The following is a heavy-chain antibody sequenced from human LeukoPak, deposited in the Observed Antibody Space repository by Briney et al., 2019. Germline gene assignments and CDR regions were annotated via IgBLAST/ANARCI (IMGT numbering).Heavy chain of an antibody. D-gene: IGHD3-10*01. V-gene: IGHV3-7*01. CDR1: GFTFSSYW. Sequence: GGSLRLSCAASGFTFSSYWMSWVRRAPGKGLEWVANIKQDGSEKYYVDSVKGRFTISRDNAKNSLYLQMNSLRAEDTAVYYCARGPARHGSGSYYNWFDPWGQGTLVTVSS. CDR2: IKQDGSEK. J-gene: IGHJ5*02. CDR3: ARGPARHGSGSYYNWFDP.